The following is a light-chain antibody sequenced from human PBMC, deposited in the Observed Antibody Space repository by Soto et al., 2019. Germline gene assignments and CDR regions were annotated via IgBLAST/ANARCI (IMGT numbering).Light chain of an antibody. V-gene: IGKV1-8*01. CDR1: QGISSY. Sequence: AIRMTQSPSSFSASTGDRVTITCRASQGISSYLAWYQQKPGEAPKLLIYAASTLQSGVPSRFSGSGSGTDFTLTISCLQSEDVATYYCQQYYSYPFTLGGGTKVDIK. CDR2: AAS. J-gene: IGKJ4*01. CDR3: QQYYSYPFT.